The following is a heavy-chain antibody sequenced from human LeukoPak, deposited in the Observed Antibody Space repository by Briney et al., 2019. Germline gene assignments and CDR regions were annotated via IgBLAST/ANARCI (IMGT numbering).Heavy chain of an antibody. CDR3: ARNDYSTSSGYDS. V-gene: IGHV3-21*01. Sequence: PGRSLRLSCVASGFTFSSYSMNWVRQAPGKGLEWVSSISSGSDHIYYADSVRGRFTISRDNAKNSLYLQMDSLRAEDTAVFFCARNDYSTSSGYDSWGQGTLVTVSS. D-gene: IGHD6-6*01. J-gene: IGHJ4*02. CDR1: GFTFSSYS. CDR2: ISSGSDHI.